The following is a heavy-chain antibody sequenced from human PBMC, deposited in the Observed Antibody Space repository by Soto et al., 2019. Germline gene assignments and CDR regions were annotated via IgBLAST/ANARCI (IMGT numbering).Heavy chain of an antibody. CDR2: TYFRSKWYN. CDR1: GDSVSSYTAS. Sequence: SQTLSLTCAISGDSVSSYTASWNWISQSPSRGLEWLGRTYFRSKWYNDYAVSVKSRIIINPDTSNNQFSLQLNSVTPEDTAVYFCAKGDNLGPKTGYAFDPWGQGIMVTVSS. D-gene: IGHD5-12*01. J-gene: IGHJ5*02. V-gene: IGHV6-1*01. CDR3: AKGDNLGPKTGYAFDP.